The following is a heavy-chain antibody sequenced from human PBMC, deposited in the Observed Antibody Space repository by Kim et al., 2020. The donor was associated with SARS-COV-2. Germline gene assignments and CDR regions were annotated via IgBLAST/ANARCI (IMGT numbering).Heavy chain of an antibody. Sequence: GTNDNPARESRVSISVDTSNNQFSLKLSSMTAADTAVYYCARARSTTWFDFWGQGTRVTVSS. V-gene: IGHV4-59*01. J-gene: IGHJ4*02. D-gene: IGHD1-26*01. CDR2: GT. CDR3: ARARSTTWFDF.